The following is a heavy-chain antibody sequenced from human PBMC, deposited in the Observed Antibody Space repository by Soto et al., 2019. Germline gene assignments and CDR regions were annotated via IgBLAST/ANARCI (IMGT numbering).Heavy chain of an antibody. CDR1: GFTFSSYC. CDR2: ISYDGSKK. D-gene: IGHD3-10*01. CDR3: AKMIPGEDVDV. J-gene: IGHJ6*02. Sequence: GGSLRLSCSASGFTFSSYCMRWVSQAPGKGLEWVAVISYDGSKKYYADSVKGRFTVSRDNTKNTLYLQMNSLRAEDTAVYYCAKMIPGEDVDVWGQGTTVTVSS. V-gene: IGHV3-30*18.